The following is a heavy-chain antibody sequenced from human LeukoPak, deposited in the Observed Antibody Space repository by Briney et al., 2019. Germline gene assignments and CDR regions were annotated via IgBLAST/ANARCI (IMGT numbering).Heavy chain of an antibody. J-gene: IGHJ5*02. CDR3: ARDMVSRGEEAAGRWCFDP. D-gene: IGHD6-13*01. CDR2: INWNGGST. CDR1: GFTFDDYG. V-gene: IGHV3-20*04. Sequence: GGSLRLSCAASGFTFDDYGMSWVRQAPGKGLEWVSGINWNGGSTGYPDSVKGRFTISRDNAKNSLYLQMNSLRAEDTALYYCARDMVSRGEEAAGRWCFDPWGQGTLVTVSS.